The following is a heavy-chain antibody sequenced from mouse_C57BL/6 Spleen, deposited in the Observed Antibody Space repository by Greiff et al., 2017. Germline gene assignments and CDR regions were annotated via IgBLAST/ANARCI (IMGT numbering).Heavy chain of an antibody. J-gene: IGHJ4*01. Sequence: LEESGPELVKPGASVKISCKASGYSFTSYYIHWVKQRPGQGLEWIGWIYPGSGNTKYNEKFKGKATLTADTSSSTAYMQLSSLTSEDSAVYYCARSLSYAMDYWGQGTSVTVSS. V-gene: IGHV1-66*01. CDR1: GYSFTSYY. CDR3: ARSLSYAMDY. CDR2: IYPGSGNT.